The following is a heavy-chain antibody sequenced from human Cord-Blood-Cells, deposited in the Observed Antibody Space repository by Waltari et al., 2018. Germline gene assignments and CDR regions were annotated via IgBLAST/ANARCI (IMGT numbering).Heavy chain of an antibody. J-gene: IGHJ4*02. Sequence: QVQLQQWGAGLLKPSETLSLTCAVYGGSLSGIYCGWIRPPPGKGLEWIGEINHSGSTNYNPSLKSRVTISVDTSKNQFSLKLSSVTAADTAVYYCARGVFVSSSWYYFDYWGQGTLVTVSS. CDR1: GGSLSGIY. CDR3: ARGVFVSSSWYYFDY. D-gene: IGHD6-13*01. CDR2: INHSGST. V-gene: IGHV4-34*01.